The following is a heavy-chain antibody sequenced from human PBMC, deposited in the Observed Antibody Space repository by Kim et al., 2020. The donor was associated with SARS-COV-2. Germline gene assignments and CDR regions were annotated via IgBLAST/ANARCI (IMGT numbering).Heavy chain of an antibody. J-gene: IGHJ4*02. V-gene: IGHV1-69*01. CDR3: ARVPGLRLLLQTFDY. D-gene: IGHD3-22*01. Sequence: QKFQGRVTITADESTSTAYMELSSLRSEDTAVYYCARVPGLRLLLQTFDYWGQGTLVTVSS.